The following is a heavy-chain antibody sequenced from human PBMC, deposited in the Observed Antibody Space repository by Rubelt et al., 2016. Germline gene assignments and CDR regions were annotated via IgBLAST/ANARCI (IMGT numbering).Heavy chain of an antibody. V-gene: IGHV1-18*01. J-gene: IGHJ4*02. CDR3: ARVDGDSLGVDY. CDR1: GYTFTSYV. D-gene: IGHD4-17*01. Sequence: QVQLVQSGAEVKKPGASVKVSCKASGYTFTSYVISWVRQAPGQGLVWMGWIGAYNGNTNYAQKDQGSVTRTRDTSISTAYMELSRLGSDDTAVYYCARVDGDSLGVDYWGQGTLVTVSS. CDR2: IGAYNGNT.